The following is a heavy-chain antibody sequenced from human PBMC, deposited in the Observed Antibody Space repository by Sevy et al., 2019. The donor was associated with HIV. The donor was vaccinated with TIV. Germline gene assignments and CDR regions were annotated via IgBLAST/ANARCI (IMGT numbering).Heavy chain of an antibody. CDR3: AHSSCWPLDD. CDR1: GYTRTELF. J-gene: IGHJ4*02. CDR2: IDPEDGET. D-gene: IGHD6-13*01. Sequence: ASVKVSCKVSGYTRTELFIHWVRQAPGKGLERMGGIDPEDGETVHAQKFQGRATMTADASTDTAYMELNSLGLEDTAVYYCAHSSCWPLDDWGQGTLVTVSS. V-gene: IGHV1-24*01.